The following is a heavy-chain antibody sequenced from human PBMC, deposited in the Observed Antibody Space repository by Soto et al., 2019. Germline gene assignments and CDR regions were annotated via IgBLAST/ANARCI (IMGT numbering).Heavy chain of an antibody. D-gene: IGHD3-3*01. Sequence: EVQLVESGGGLVQPGGSLRLSCAASGFTFSSYWMSWVRQAPGKGLEWVANIKQDGSEKYYVDSVKGRFTISRDNAKNSLYLQMNSLRAEDTAVYYCARRSSYYDFWSGYSGTQWDACMAFDIWGQGTMVTVSS. V-gene: IGHV3-7*01. CDR2: IKQDGSEK. CDR3: ARRSSYYDFWSGYSGTQWDACMAFDI. CDR1: GFTFSSYW. J-gene: IGHJ3*02.